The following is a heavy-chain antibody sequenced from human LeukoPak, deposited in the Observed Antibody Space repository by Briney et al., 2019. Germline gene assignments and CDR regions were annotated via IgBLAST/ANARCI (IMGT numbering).Heavy chain of an antibody. D-gene: IGHD6-13*01. CDR3: ARLPGAASGTSLFDY. V-gene: IGHV4-59*08. CDR2: IYYSGST. CDR1: GGSLRNYY. Sequence: SETLSLTCTVSGGSLRNYYWIWIRQPPGKGLEWIGYIYYSGSTNYNPSLKSRVTMSVDRSKNQFSLKLSSVTAADTALYYCARLPGAASGTSLFDYWDQGVLVTVSS. J-gene: IGHJ4*02.